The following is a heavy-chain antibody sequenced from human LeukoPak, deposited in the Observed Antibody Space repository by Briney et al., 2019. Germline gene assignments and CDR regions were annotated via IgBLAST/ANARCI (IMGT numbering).Heavy chain of an antibody. CDR1: GYTFTNYW. CDR2: IYPGDSDT. Sequence: GESLEISCQGSGYTFTNYWIAWVRQMPGKGLEWMGIIYPGDSDTRYSPSFEGQVTISADKSIRTAYLQWSSLKASDTAMYYCATSRYCTDGGCYRDRDCWGQGTLVTVSS. V-gene: IGHV5-51*01. D-gene: IGHD2-8*01. CDR3: ATSRYCTDGGCYRDRDC. J-gene: IGHJ4*02.